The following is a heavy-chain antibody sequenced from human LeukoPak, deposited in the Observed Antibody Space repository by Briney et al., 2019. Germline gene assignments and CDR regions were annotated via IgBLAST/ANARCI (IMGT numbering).Heavy chain of an antibody. CDR1: GFTVSSNH. CDR3: ARDSTVNRGSDWIYHFDC. D-gene: IGHD3-9*01. J-gene: IGHJ4*02. Sequence: GGSLRLSCAASGFTVSSNHMSWVRQAPGKGLEWVSVIYSGGSTYYADSVKGRFTISRDNSKNTLWLQMNSLRAEDTAVYYCARDSTVNRGSDWIYHFDCWGQGILVTVSS. CDR2: IYSGGST. V-gene: IGHV3-66*01.